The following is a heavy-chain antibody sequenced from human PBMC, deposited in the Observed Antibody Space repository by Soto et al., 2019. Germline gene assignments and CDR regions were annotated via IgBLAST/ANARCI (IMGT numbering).Heavy chain of an antibody. CDR2: ISGSGGST. CDR3: AKAEGSGSYYNPSDY. V-gene: IGHV3-23*01. CDR1: GFTFSSYA. D-gene: IGHD3-10*01. Sequence: EVQLLESGGGLVQPGGSLRLSCAASGFTFSSYAMSWVRQAPGKGLEWVSAISGSGGSTYYADSVKGRFTISRDNSKNTMYLQMNSLRAEDTAVYYCAKAEGSGSYYNPSDYWGQGTLVTVSS. J-gene: IGHJ4*02.